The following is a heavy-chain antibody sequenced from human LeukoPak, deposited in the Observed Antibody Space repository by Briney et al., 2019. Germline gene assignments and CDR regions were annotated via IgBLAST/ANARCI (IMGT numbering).Heavy chain of an antibody. CDR2: IYYSGST. CDR3: ARDEVAFCSSTSCYTSDAFDI. V-gene: IGHV4-59*01. D-gene: IGHD2-2*02. J-gene: IGHJ3*02. Sequence: SETLSLTCTVSGGSISSYYWSWIRQPPGKGLEWIGYIYYSGSTNYNPSLKSRVTISVDTSKNQFSLKLSSVTAADTAVYYCARDEVAFCSSTSCYTSDAFDIWGQGTMVTVSS. CDR1: GGSISSYY.